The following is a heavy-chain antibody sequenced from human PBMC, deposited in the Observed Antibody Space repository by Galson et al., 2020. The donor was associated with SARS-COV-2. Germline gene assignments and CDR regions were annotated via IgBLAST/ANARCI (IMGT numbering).Heavy chain of an antibody. CDR2: ISYDGSDK. J-gene: IGHJ3*02. Sequence: GESLKISCAASGFTFSCYGMHWFRQAPGKGLEWVAFISYDGSDKYYVDAVKGRFTISRDNSKNTLFLQMNSLSAEDTALYYCAKDEYYGSGSDQQIWGQGTMVTVSS. V-gene: IGHV3-30*18. CDR3: AKDEYYGSGSDQQI. D-gene: IGHD3-10*01. CDR1: GFTFSCYG.